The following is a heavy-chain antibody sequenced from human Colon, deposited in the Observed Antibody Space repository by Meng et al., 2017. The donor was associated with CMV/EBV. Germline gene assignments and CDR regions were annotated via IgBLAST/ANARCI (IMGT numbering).Heavy chain of an antibody. V-gene: IGHV4-59*01. D-gene: IGHD5-24*01. CDR3: ARVGGDGHNLRLEYFDY. J-gene: IGHJ4*02. CDR1: GDSFSGYF. Sequence: SQTLSLTCTVSGDSFSGYFWSWIRPPPGKGLEWIGYVYYSGNTNYNPSLKSRLTISLDTSKNQFSLKMNSVTAADTAVYYCARVGGDGHNLRLEYFDYWGQGTLVTVSS. CDR2: VYYSGNT.